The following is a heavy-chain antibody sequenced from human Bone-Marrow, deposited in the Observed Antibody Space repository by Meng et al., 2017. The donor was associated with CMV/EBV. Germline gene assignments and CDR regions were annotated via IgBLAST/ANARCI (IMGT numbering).Heavy chain of an antibody. J-gene: IGHJ4*02. CDR2: IKSKTDGGTT. D-gene: IGHD3-10*01. Sequence: GGSLRLSCAASGFTFSDAWMTWVRQASGKGLEWVGRIKSKTDGGTTEYPAPVKGRFTISRDDSKNTLQLQMNRLKTEDTAVYYCTTDFPRGYWGQGTLVTVSS. CDR1: GFTFSDAW. V-gene: IGHV3-15*01. CDR3: TTDFPRGY.